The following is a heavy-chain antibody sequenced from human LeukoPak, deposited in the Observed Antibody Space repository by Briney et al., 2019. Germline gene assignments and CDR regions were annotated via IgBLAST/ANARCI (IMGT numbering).Heavy chain of an antibody. D-gene: IGHD6-13*01. V-gene: IGHV4-39*01. CDR3: ASQHRIAAVGTWFDP. Sequence: PSETLSLTCTVSGSSISSISYYWGWIRQPPGKGLEWIGSMYYSGSTFYNPSLKSRVTISVDTSKNQFSLKLSSVTAADTAVYYCASQHRIAAVGTWFDPWGQGTLVTVSS. CDR2: MYYSGST. J-gene: IGHJ5*02. CDR1: GSSISSISYY.